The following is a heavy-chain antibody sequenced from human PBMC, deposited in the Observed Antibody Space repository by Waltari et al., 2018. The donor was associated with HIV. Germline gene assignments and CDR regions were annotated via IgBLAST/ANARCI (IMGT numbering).Heavy chain of an antibody. V-gene: IGHV1-46*01. Sequence: QAQLVQSGADVKKPGASVKVSCKASGYTFTRYYMHWLRQAPGQGLEWMGMINPSGSTSYAQKFQGRVTMTRDTSTSTVYMELSSLRSEDTAVYYCARDRIMAVAGAIFDYWGQGTLVTVSS. CDR1: GYTFTRYY. CDR3: ARDRIMAVAGAIFDY. J-gene: IGHJ4*02. D-gene: IGHD6-19*01. CDR2: INPSGST.